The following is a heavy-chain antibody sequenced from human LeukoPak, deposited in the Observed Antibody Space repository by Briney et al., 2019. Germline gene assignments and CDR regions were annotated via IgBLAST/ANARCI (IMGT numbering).Heavy chain of an antibody. CDR2: IFYSGST. D-gene: IGHD4-23*01. CDR1: GGSISSSSYY. CDR3: ANSANYGGNSGYFDC. V-gene: IGHV4-39*01. Sequence: PSETLSLTCTVSGGSISSSSYYWGWIRQPPGTGLEWIGSIFYSGSTYYDPSLKSRVTISVDTSKNQFSLKLSSVTAADTAVYYCANSANYGGNSGYFDCWGQGTLVTVSS. J-gene: IGHJ4*02.